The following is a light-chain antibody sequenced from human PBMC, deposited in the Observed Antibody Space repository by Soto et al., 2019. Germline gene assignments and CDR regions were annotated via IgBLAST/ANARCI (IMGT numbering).Light chain of an antibody. CDR2: DAS. CDR3: QQHRSYPSLT. CDR1: QSISSW. Sequence: DILMTKSPSTLSASVGDRVTITCRASQSISSWLAWYQQKLGRDTRLLIYDASSLESGVPSRFSGSGYGTEFTLTISSLQPDEHATDYYQQHRSYPSLTFGGGTKVDI. J-gene: IGKJ4*01. V-gene: IGKV1-5*01.